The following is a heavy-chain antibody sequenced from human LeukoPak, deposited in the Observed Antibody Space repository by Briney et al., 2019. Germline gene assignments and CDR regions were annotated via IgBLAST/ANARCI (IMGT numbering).Heavy chain of an antibody. V-gene: IGHV1-2*02. D-gene: IGHD3-22*01. J-gene: IGHJ4*02. CDR3: ARTQYDNSGEDC. CDR1: GHTFTGYY. Sequence: GASVKVSCKASGHTFTGYYMHWVRQAPGQGLEWMGWINPNSGGTNYAQKFQGRVTMTRDTSISTAYMELNRLRSDDTAVYYCARTQYDNSGEDCLGQGILVTVSS. CDR2: INPNSGGT.